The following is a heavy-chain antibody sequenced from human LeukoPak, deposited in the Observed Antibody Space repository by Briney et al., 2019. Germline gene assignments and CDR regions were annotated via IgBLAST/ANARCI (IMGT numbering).Heavy chain of an antibody. CDR2: IYYSGST. Sequence: PSETLSLTCTVSGGSISSSSYYWGWIRQPPGKGLEWIGSIYYSGSTYYNPSLKSRVTISVDTSKNQFSLKLSSVTAADTAVYYCARVVTMVRGVHQGGWFDPWGQGTLVTVSS. J-gene: IGHJ5*02. CDR3: ARVVTMVRGVHQGGWFDP. V-gene: IGHV4-39*07. CDR1: GGSISSSSYY. D-gene: IGHD3-10*01.